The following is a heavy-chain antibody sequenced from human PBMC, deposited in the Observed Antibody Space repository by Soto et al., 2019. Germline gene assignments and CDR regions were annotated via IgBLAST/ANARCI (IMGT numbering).Heavy chain of an antibody. Sequence: ETLSLTCTVSGDSIRSYYWTGIRQPPGKGLELIGYIYYSGSTRYNPSLKSRVTISVDMSKNQFSLKLSSVIAADTAVYYCARAYGGFDNGLDVWGQGTAVTVSS. D-gene: IGHD5-12*01. CDR2: IYYSGST. CDR3: ARAYGGFDNGLDV. J-gene: IGHJ6*02. V-gene: IGHV4-59*01. CDR1: GDSIRSYY.